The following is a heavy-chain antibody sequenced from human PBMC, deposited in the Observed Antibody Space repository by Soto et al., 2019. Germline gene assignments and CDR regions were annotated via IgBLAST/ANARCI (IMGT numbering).Heavy chain of an antibody. V-gene: IGHV1-18*04. Sequence: KGSCKASGSIFTAYSMHLVRLAPGPMPEWMGWISADNGDTRFSQKVQGRLTLTTDTSTNTAYMDLRSLTSDDTAVYYCARDRSYYYETSGYPFDYWGQGTQVTVSS. CDR1: GSIFTAYS. J-gene: IGHJ4*02. CDR3: ARDRSYYYETSGYPFDY. D-gene: IGHD3-22*01. CDR2: ISADNGDT.